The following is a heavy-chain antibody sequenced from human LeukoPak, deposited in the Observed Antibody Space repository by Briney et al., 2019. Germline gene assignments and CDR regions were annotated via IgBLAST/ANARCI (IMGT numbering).Heavy chain of an antibody. V-gene: IGHV1-58*01. CDR3: ARDYGVRGVIHYYGMDV. J-gene: IGHJ6*02. Sequence: SVKVSCKASGFTFTSSAVQWVRQARGQRLEWIGWIVVGSGNTNYAQKFQGRVTITADESTSTAYMELSSLRSEDTAVYYCARDYGVRGVIHYYGMDVWGQGTTVTVSS. D-gene: IGHD3-10*01. CDR1: GFTFTSSA. CDR2: IVVGSGNT.